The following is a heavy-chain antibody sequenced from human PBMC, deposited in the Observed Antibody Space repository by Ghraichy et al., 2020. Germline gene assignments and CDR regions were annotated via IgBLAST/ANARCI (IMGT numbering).Heavy chain of an antibody. CDR2: ISYDGNNK. J-gene: IGHJ1*01. CDR3: AKDGFATEYFHH. CDR1: GFTFSSFG. Sequence: GGSLRLSCAASGFTFSSFGMNWVRQAPGKGLEWVAVISYDGNNKYYADSVRGRFTISRDNSKNTVYLQMNSLRPEDTAVFYCAKDGFATEYFHHWGQVTLVTVSS. V-gene: IGHV3-30*18. D-gene: IGHD2-2*03.